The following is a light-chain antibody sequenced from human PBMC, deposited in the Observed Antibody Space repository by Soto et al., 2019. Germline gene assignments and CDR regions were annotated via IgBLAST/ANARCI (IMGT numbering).Light chain of an antibody. CDR2: HSS. J-gene: IGKJ4*01. CDR3: QQTFNNRLS. Sequence: DIQMTQSPSSPSASVGARVTITCRASQSVSTSVNWYQQLGGKAPKLLIQHSSTLQSGVPSRFSGSGSGTDFTLTISSLQPEDCATYYCQQTFNNRLSFGGGTKVEIK. CDR1: QSVSTS. V-gene: IGKV1-39*01.